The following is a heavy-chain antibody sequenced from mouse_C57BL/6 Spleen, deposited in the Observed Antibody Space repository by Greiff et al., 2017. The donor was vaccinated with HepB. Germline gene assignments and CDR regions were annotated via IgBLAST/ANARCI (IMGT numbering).Heavy chain of an antibody. V-gene: IGHV1-26*01. D-gene: IGHD2-1*01. J-gene: IGHJ4*01. CDR2: INPNNGGT. CDR3: ARRGGNPHYYAMDY. Sequence: EVQLQQSGPELVKPGASVKISCKASGYTFTDYYMNWVKQSHGKSLEWIGDINPNNGGTSYNQKFKGKATLTVDKSSSTAYMELRSLTSEDSAVYYCARRGGNPHYYAMDYWGQGTSVTVSS. CDR1: GYTFTDYY.